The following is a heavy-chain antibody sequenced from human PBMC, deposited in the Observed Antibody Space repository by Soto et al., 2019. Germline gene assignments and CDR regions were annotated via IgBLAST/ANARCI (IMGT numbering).Heavy chain of an antibody. J-gene: IGHJ4*02. CDR1: GFTFSSYA. Sequence: QVQLVESGGGVVQPGRSLRLSCAASGFTFSSYAMHWVRQAPGKGLEWVAVISYDGSNKYYADSVKGRFTISRDNSKNTLYLQMNSLRAEDTAVYYCARVESSGYYYFDYWGQGTLVPVSS. CDR3: ARVESSGYYYFDY. CDR2: ISYDGSNK. V-gene: IGHV3-30-3*01. D-gene: IGHD3-22*01.